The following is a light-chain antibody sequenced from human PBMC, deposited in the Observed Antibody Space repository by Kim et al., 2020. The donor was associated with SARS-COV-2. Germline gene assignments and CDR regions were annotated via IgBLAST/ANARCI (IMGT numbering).Light chain of an antibody. J-gene: IGLJ2*01. Sequence: SSELTQDPAVSVALGQTVRITCQGDSLRSYYASWYQQKPGQAPVVVIYGKNNRHSGIPDRFSGSSSGNTASLTITGAQAEDEADYYCNSRDSSGNPVVFG. CDR1: SLRSYY. V-gene: IGLV3-19*01. CDR3: NSRDSSGNPVV. CDR2: GKN.